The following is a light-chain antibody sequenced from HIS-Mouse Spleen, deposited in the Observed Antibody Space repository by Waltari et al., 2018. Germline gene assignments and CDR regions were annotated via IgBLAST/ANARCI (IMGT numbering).Light chain of an antibody. J-gene: IGLJ2*01. CDR1: ALPKKY. Sequence: SYELTQPPSVSVSPGQTARITCPGDALPKKYAYWYQQMSGQAHVLVIYEDSKRPSGIPERFSGSSSGTMATLTISGAQVEDEADYYCYSTDSSGNHRVFGGGTKLTVL. V-gene: IGLV3-10*01. CDR2: EDS. CDR3: YSTDSSGNHRV.